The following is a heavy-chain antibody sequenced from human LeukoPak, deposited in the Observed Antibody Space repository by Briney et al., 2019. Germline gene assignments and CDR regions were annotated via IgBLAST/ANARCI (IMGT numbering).Heavy chain of an antibody. J-gene: IGHJ4*02. CDR3: TRNEAGDYSFDC. D-gene: IGHD4-17*01. CDR2: ISSSGSYI. V-gene: IGHV3-21*01. Sequence: GGSLRLSCAASGFTFSSYSTNWVRQAPGEGLEWVSYISSSGSYIYYGDSVQGRFTISRDNAKNSLYLQMNSLGAEDTAVYYCTRNEAGDYSFDCWGQGTLVTVSS. CDR1: GFTFSSYS.